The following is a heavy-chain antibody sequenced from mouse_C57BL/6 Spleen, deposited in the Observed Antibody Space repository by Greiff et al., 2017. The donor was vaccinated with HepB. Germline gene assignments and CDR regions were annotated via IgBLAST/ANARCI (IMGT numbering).Heavy chain of an antibody. V-gene: IGHV1-53*01. J-gene: IGHJ1*03. D-gene: IGHD1-1*01. CDR1: GYTFTSYW. CDR3: ARADGSSPYFYFDL. CDR2: INPSNGGT. Sequence: QQPGTELAKPGASVQLSCKASGYTFTSYWMHWVKQRPGQGLEWIGNINPSNGGTNYNEKFKSKATLTVDKSSSTAYMQLSSLTSEDSAVDYCARADGSSPYFYFDLLLTVTTFTVSS.